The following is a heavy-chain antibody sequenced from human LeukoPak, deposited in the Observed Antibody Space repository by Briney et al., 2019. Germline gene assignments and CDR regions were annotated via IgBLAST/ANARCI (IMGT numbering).Heavy chain of an antibody. CDR2: IYYSGST. CDR3: ARGNYDSSGYSDDALGI. CDR1: GGSISSYY. D-gene: IGHD3-22*01. J-gene: IGHJ3*02. V-gene: IGHV4-59*01. Sequence: SETLSLTCTVSGGSISSYYWSWIRQPPGKGLEWVGYIYYSGSTNYNPSLKSRVTISVDTSKNQFSLKLSSVTAADTAVYYCARGNYDSSGYSDDALGIWGQGTMVTVSS.